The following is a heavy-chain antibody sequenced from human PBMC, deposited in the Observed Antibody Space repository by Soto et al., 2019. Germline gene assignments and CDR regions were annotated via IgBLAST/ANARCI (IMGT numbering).Heavy chain of an antibody. CDR3: ARSVRHLGWFGP. V-gene: IGHV3-23*01. J-gene: IGHJ5*02. CDR1: GFPFSAFA. CDR2: IGGSGASI. D-gene: IGHD3-10*01. Sequence: EVQLLESGGDVVQPGGSLRLSCATSGFPFSAFAMNWVRHAPGKGLEWVSGIGGSGASIYYADSVKGRFTISRDNSKNTVYLQMNSLRAEDTAFEYCARSVRHLGWFGPWGQGTLVTVSS.